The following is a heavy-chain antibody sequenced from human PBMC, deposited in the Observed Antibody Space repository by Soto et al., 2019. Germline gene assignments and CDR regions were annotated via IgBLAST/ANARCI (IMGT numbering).Heavy chain of an antibody. CDR1: GFSFSTYA. CDR2: ISSGRT. CDR3: ARRIVGDLFRYFDY. V-gene: IGHV3-23*01. J-gene: IGHJ4*02. D-gene: IGHD1-26*01. Sequence: GGSLRLSCAASGFSFSTYAMSWVRQAPEKGLEWVSTISSGRTYYADSVRGRFTISRDNSMNTLYLQMNSLRAEDTALYYCARRIVGDLFRYFDYWGQGTLVTVSS.